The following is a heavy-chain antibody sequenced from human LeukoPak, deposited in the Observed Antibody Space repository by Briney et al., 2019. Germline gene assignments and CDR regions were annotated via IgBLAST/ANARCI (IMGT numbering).Heavy chain of an antibody. Sequence: SETLSLTCTVSGGSISSYYWSWIRQPPGKGLEWIGYIYHSGSTYYNPSLKSRVTISVDTSKNQFSLKLSSVTAADTAVYYCARADGSWYRNWFDPWGQGTLVTVSS. J-gene: IGHJ5*02. D-gene: IGHD6-13*01. CDR2: IYHSGST. V-gene: IGHV4-59*01. CDR1: GGSISSYY. CDR3: ARADGSWYRNWFDP.